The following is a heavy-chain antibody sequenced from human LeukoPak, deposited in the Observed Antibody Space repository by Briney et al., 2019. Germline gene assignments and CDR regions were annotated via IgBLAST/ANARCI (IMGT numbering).Heavy chain of an antibody. D-gene: IGHD1-1*01. CDR3: ARDPSDNWNDIGWFDP. Sequence: PGGSLRLSCAASRFSFSSYAMLWARHAPGRGLVWLAVIWYEGSNKHYADSVKGRFTISRDNSKNTLYLEMNSLRAEDRAVYYCARDPSDNWNDIGWFDPWGQGTRVSVSS. CDR1: RFSFSSYA. CDR2: IWYEGSNK. J-gene: IGHJ5*02. V-gene: IGHV3-33*04.